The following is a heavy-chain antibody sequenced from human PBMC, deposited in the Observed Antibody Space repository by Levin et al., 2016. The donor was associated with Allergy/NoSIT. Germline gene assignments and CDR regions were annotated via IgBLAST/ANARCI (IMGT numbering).Heavy chain of an antibody. Sequence: GGSLRLSCAASGFTFSSYAMSWVRQAPGKGLEWVSSISGSGDSTYFADSVKGRFTISRHNSKNTLFLQMNSLRVDDSAVYYCATTYYFDTTGYYYTNRVYWGQGTLVTVSS. D-gene: IGHD3-22*01. J-gene: IGHJ4*02. V-gene: IGHV3-23*01. CDR3: ATTYYFDTTGYYYTNRVY. CDR2: ISGSGDST. CDR1: GFTFSSYA.